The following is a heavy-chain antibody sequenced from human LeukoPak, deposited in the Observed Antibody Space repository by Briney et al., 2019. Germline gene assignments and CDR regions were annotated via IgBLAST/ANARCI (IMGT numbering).Heavy chain of an antibody. CDR1: GGSISSSSYY. Sequence: SETLSLTCTVSGGSISSSSYYWGWIRQLPGKGLEWIGSIYYSGSTYYNPSLKSRVTISVDTSKNQFSLKLSSVTAADTAVYYCARISSYDFWSGYHDYYYYGMDVWGQGTTVTVSS. CDR2: IYYSGST. D-gene: IGHD3-3*01. J-gene: IGHJ6*02. CDR3: ARISSYDFWSGYHDYYYYGMDV. V-gene: IGHV4-39*01.